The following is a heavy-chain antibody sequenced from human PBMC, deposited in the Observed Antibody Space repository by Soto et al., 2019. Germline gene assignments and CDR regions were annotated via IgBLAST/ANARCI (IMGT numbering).Heavy chain of an antibody. CDR1: GYSISSGYY. CDR3: ARSVAVPGAHIDY. CDR2: IYHSGST. V-gene: IGHV4-38-2*01. J-gene: IGHJ4*02. D-gene: IGHD6-19*01. Sequence: SETLSLTCAVSGYSISSGYYWGWIRQPPGKGLEWIGSIYHSGSTYYNPSLKSRVTISVDTSKNEFSLRLSSVTAADTAVYFCARSVAVPGAHIDYWGQGTQVTVSS.